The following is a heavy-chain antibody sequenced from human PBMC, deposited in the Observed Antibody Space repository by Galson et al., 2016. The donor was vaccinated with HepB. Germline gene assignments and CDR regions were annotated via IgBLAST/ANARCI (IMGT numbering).Heavy chain of an antibody. V-gene: IGHV4-59*01. Sequence: SETLSLTCTVSGGSISSYYWSWIRQPPGKGLEWIGYIYYSGGTHYNPSLKSRVTISVDTSKNQFSLKLSSVTAADTAVYYCARGAVEMATIGAFDIWGQGTMVTVSS. CDR3: ARGAVEMATIGAFDI. J-gene: IGHJ3*02. CDR1: GGSISSYY. CDR2: IYYSGGT. D-gene: IGHD5-24*01.